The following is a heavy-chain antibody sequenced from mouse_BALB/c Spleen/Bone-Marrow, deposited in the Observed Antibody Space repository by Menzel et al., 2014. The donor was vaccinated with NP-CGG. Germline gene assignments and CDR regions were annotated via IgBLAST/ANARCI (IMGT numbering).Heavy chain of an antibody. Sequence: QVQLQQSGAELVKPGASVTLSCKASGYTFTSYWMHWVKQRPGQGLEWIGAIDPSDSYPNYHQKFKGKATLTLDKSSSTAYMQLSSLTSEDSAVYYCARGRYGNSGYWGQGIPLTVP. CDR3: ARGRYGNSGY. V-gene: IGHV1-69*02. D-gene: IGHD2-1*01. CDR1: GYTFTSYW. CDR2: IDPSDSYP. J-gene: IGHJ2*01.